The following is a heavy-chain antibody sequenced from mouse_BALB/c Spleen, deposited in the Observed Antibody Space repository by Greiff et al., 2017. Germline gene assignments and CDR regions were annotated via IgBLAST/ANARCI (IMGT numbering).Heavy chain of an antibody. CDR3: ARSPPYGSSRGYYFDY. J-gene: IGHJ2*01. D-gene: IGHD1-1*01. Sequence: VQGVESGAELMKPGASVKISCKATGYTFSSYWIEWVKQRPGHGLEWIGEILPGSGSTNYNEKFKGKATFTADTSSNTAYMQLSSLTSEDSAVYYCARSPPYGSSRGYYFDYWGQGTTLTVSS. V-gene: IGHV1-9*01. CDR2: ILPGSGST. CDR1: GYTFSSYW.